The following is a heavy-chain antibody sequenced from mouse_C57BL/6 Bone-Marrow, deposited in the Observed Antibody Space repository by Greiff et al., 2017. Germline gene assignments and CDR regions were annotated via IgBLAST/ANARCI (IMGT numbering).Heavy chain of an antibody. J-gene: IGHJ2*01. Sequence: EVKLQESGAELVKPGASVKLSCTASGFNIKDYYIHWVKQRTEQGLEWIGRIDPEDGETKYAPKFQDKATITADQSSNTAYLQLSSLTSEDTAVYYCTRSLIYYGTNYWGQGTTLTVSS. CDR2: IDPEDGET. CDR1: GFNIKDYY. D-gene: IGHD1-1*01. V-gene: IGHV14-2*01. CDR3: TRSLIYYGTNY.